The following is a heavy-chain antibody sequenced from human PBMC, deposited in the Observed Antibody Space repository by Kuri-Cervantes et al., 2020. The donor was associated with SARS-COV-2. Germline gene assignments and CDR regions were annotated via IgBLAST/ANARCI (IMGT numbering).Heavy chain of an antibody. Sequence: ETPSLTCAASGLSVFNKYMSWVRQAPGKGLEWVSIIYDSGSTYYRDPVKGRFTISRDSSKNTLSLQMNSRRVEDTAVYYCAMEKGPSGGAIAYWGQGTLVTVSS. V-gene: IGHV3-53*01. CDR2: IYDSGST. D-gene: IGHD6-19*01. CDR3: AMEKGPSGGAIAY. CDR1: GLSVFNKY. J-gene: IGHJ4*02.